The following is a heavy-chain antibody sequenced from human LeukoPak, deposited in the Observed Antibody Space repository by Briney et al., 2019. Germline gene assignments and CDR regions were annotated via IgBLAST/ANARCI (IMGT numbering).Heavy chain of an antibody. J-gene: IGHJ4*02. CDR2: INHSGST. CDR1: GGSFSGYY. D-gene: IGHD1-7*01. V-gene: IGHV4-34*01. CDR3: ARGAWTSYEGTTHIAY. Sequence: PSETLSLTCAVYGGSFSGYYWSWIRQPPGKGLEWIGEINHSGSTNYNPSLKGRVTISVDTSKNQFSLRLSSVTAADTAVYYCARGAWTSYEGTTHIAYWGQGNLVTVSS.